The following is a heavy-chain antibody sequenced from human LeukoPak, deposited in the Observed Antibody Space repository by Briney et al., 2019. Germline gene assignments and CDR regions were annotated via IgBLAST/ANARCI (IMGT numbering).Heavy chain of an antibody. CDR2: ISYDGSNK. CDR1: GFTFSSYA. J-gene: IGHJ5*02. CDR3: ARKSMVRGVKGRNWFDP. V-gene: IGHV3-30-3*01. D-gene: IGHD3-10*01. Sequence: GGSLRLSCAASGFTFSSYAMHWVRQAPGKGLEWVAVISYDGSNKYYADSVKGRFTISRDNSKNTLYLQMNSLRAEDTAVYYCARKSMVRGVKGRNWFDPWGQGTLVTVSS.